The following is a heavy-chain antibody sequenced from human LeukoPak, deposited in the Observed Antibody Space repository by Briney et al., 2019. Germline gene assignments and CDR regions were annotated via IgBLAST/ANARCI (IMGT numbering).Heavy chain of an antibody. J-gene: IGHJ5*02. CDR1: GFTFSSYA. D-gene: IGHD4-17*01. V-gene: IGHV3-48*03. CDR2: ISSSGSTI. CDR3: ARDYGDYIFHWFDP. Sequence: GGSLRLSCAASGFTFSSYAMSWVRQAPGKGLEWVSYISSSGSTIYYADSVKGRFTISRDNAKNSLYLQMNSLRAEDTAVYYCARDYGDYIFHWFDPWGQGTLVTVSS.